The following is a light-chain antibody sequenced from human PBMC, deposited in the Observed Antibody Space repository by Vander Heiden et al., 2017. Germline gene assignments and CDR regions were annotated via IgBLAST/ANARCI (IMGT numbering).Light chain of an antibody. CDR1: QSVSSN. CDR2: DAS. CDR3: QQRSNWPIT. J-gene: IGKJ5*01. Sequence: IVLTQSPSTLSLSPGERAPLACRASQSVSSNLAWDQQKPGQAARLLIYDASNRATGIPARLRGSGSGTDFTLTISSLEPEDFAVYYCQQRSNWPITFGQGTRLEIK. V-gene: IGKV3-11*01.